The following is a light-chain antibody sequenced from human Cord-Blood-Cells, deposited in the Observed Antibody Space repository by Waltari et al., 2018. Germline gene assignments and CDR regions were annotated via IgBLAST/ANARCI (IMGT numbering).Light chain of an antibody. J-gene: IGKJ2*01. CDR1: QSVSSN. Sequence: EIVMTQSQATLSVSPGERATLSCRASQSVSSNLAWYQPKPGQAPRLLIYGASTRATGIPARFSGSGSGTEFTLTISSLQSEDFAVYYCQQYNNWPMYTFGQGTKLEIK. V-gene: IGKV3-15*01. CDR3: QQYNNWPMYT. CDR2: GAS.